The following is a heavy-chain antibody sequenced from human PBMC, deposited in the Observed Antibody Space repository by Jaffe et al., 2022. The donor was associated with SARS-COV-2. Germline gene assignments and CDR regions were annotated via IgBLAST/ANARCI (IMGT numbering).Heavy chain of an antibody. J-gene: IGHJ5*02. CDR1: GFSLSTSGVG. CDR2: IYWNDDK. V-gene: IGHV2-5*01. Sequence: QITLKESGPTLVKPTQTLTLTCTFSGFSLSTSGVGVGWIRQPPGKALEWLALIYWNDDKRYSPSLKSRLTITKDTSKNQVVLTMTNMDPVDTATYYCAHRPLLWFGEASGRWFDPWGQGTLVTVSS. CDR3: AHRPLLWFGEASGRWFDP. D-gene: IGHD3-10*01.